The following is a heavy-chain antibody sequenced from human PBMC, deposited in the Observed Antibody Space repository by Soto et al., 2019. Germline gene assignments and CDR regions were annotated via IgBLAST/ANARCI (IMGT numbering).Heavy chain of an antibody. Sequence: SESLSLTCTVSGGAISTSGYYGSWIRQHPGRGLEWIGYIYSTGSTYYKPSLKSRLTISVDTSKTQFSLKLSSVTAADTAVYYCASTYDSSGYYSVWGQG. V-gene: IGHV4-31*03. D-gene: IGHD3-22*01. J-gene: IGHJ1*01. CDR2: IYSTGST. CDR1: GGAISTSGYY. CDR3: ASTYDSSGYYSV.